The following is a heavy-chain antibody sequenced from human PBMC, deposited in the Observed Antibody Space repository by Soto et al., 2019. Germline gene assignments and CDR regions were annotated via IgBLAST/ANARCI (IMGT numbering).Heavy chain of an antibody. CDR2: ISYDGSNK. J-gene: IGHJ4*02. V-gene: IGHV3-30*18. Sequence: LRLSCAASGFTFSSYGMHWVRQAPGKGLEWVAVISYDGSNKYYADSVKGRFTISRDNSKNTLYLQMNSLRAEDTAVYYCAKDVGARVAYHFDYWGQGTLVTVSS. D-gene: IGHD1-26*01. CDR3: AKDVGARVAYHFDY. CDR1: GFTFSSYG.